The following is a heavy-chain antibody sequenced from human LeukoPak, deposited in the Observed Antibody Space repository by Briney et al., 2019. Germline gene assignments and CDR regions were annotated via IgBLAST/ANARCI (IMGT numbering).Heavy chain of an antibody. CDR2: INSDGSST. CDR3: AREDRTTVTNPVDF. D-gene: IGHD4-17*01. J-gene: IGHJ4*02. CDR1: GFTFSSYW. V-gene: IGHV3-74*01. Sequence: PGGSLRLSCAASGFTFSSYWMHWVRQAPGKGLVWVSRINSDGSSTNYADSVKGRFTISRDNAQNTLYLQMNSLGAEDTAVYFCAREDRTTVTNPVDFWGQGTLVTVSS.